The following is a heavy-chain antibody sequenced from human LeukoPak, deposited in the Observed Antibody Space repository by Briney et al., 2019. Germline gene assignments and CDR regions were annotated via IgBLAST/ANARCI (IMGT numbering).Heavy chain of an antibody. V-gene: IGHV4-30-4*01. D-gene: IGHD3-22*01. CDR3: ARGHYYDSSGYFGAFDI. J-gene: IGHJ3*02. CDR1: GGSISSGDYY. Sequence: SETLSLTCTVSGGSISSGDYYWSWLRQPPGKGLEWIGYIYYSGSTYYNPSLKSRVTISVDTSKNQFSLKLSSVTAADTAVYYCARGHYYDSSGYFGAFDIWGQGTMVTVSS. CDR2: IYYSGST.